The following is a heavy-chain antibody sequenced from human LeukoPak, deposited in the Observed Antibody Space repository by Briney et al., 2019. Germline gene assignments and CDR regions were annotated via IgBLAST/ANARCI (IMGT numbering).Heavy chain of an antibody. CDR2: FYHGGST. V-gene: IGHV4-38-2*01. D-gene: IGHD5-24*01. CDR1: GYSISSGYY. Sequence: SETLSLTCAVSGYSISSGYYWGWIRQPPGKGLEWIGSFYHGGSTYYNPSLKSRVTVSVDTSKNQFSLKLSSVTAADTAVYYCARPVEMATKLLPDAFDIWGQGTMVTVSS. J-gene: IGHJ3*02. CDR3: ARPVEMATKLLPDAFDI.